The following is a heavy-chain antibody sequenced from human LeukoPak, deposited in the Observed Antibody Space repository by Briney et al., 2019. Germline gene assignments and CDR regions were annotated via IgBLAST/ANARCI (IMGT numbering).Heavy chain of an antibody. CDR3: ARRYSTPYFDY. J-gene: IGHJ4*02. V-gene: IGHV3-11*04. CDR1: GFTFSDNY. Sequence: KPGGSLRLSCAASGFTFSDNYMSWIRQAPGKGLEWVSCISSSGSTIYYADSVKDRFTISRDNAKNSLYLQMNSLRAEDTAVYYCARRYSTPYFDYWGQGTLVTVSS. D-gene: IGHD6-13*01. CDR2: ISSSGSTI.